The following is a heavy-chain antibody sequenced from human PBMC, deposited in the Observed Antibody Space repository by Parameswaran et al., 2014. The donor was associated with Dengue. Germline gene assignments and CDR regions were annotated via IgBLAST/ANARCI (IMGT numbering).Heavy chain of an antibody. CDR3: ARGPNYYDFNYYGMDV. Sequence: VRQAPGKGLEWAEVISYDGSNKYSADSVKGRFTISRDNSENTLYLQMNSLRAEDTAVYYCARGPNYYDFNYYGMDVWGQGTAVTVSS. V-gene: IGHV3-30-3*01. J-gene: IGHJ6*02. CDR2: ISYDGSNK. D-gene: IGHD3/OR15-3a*01.